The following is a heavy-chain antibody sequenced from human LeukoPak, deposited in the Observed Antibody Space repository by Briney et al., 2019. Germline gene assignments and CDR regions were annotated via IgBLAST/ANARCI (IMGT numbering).Heavy chain of an antibody. V-gene: IGHV1-2*02. CDR3: ARDYSSSPSYFDY. J-gene: IGHJ4*02. CDR2: INPNSGGI. CDR1: GYTFTGYY. D-gene: IGHD6-6*01. Sequence: ASVKVPCKASGYTFTGYYMHWVRQAPGQGLEWMGWINPNSGGINYAQKFQGRVTMTGDTSISTAYMELSRLRSDDTAVYYCARDYSSSPSYFDYWGQGTLVTVSS.